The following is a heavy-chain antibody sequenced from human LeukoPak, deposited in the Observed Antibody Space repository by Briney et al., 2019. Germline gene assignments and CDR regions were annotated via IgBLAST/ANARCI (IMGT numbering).Heavy chain of an antibody. D-gene: IGHD3-10*01. CDR2: IYWDDDK. Sequence: SGPTLVKPTQTLTLTCTFSGFTLSTSTAVGVGWIRQPPGKALEWLAVIYWDDDKRYSPSLKSRLTITKDTSKNQVVLTMPNMDPMDTATYYCAHTFYPSGRYFDYWGQGALVTVSS. CDR3: AHTFYPSGRYFDY. CDR1: GFTLSTSTAVG. V-gene: IGHV2-5*02. J-gene: IGHJ4*02.